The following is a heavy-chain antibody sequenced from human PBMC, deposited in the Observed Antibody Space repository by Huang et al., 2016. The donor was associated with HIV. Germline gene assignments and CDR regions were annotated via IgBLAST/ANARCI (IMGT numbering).Heavy chain of an antibody. J-gene: IGHJ4*02. CDR2: MNPNSGNT. CDR1: GYTFSNYD. V-gene: IGHV1-8*01. CDR3: ATLPPVNYGRSGGRVRDY. D-gene: IGHD2-15*01. Sequence: QVQLVQSGAEVKKPGASVKVSCKASGYTFSNYDINWVRQAPGQGLEWIVWMNPNSGNTGYARKFQGRVTMTRSTSISTAYMELSRLRFEDTAVYYCATLPPVNYGRSGGRVRDYWGQGSLVTVSS.